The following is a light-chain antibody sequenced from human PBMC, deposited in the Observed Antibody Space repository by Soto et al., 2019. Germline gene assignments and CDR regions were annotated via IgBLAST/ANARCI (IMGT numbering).Light chain of an antibody. CDR1: QSVSTY. J-gene: IGKJ5*01. V-gene: IGKV3-11*01. Sequence: EIVFTQSPGTLSLSPVERATLSFRASQSVSTYLAWYQQKPGQGPSLLIYDASNRATGIPARFSGSGSGTDFTLTISSLEPEDFAVYYCQQRSNWPSITFGQGTRLEIK. CDR3: QQRSNWPSIT. CDR2: DAS.